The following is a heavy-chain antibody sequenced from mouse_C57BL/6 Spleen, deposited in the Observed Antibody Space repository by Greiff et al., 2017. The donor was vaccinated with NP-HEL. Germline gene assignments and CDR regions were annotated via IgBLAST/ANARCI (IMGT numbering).Heavy chain of an antibody. J-gene: IGHJ3*01. CDR3: APCTTVVGKDWFAY. Sequence: VQLQQPGAELVRPGTSVKLSCKASGYTFTSYWLHWVKQRPGQGLEWIGVIDPSDSYTNYNQKFKGKATLTVDTSSSTAYMQLSSLTSEDSAVYYCAPCTTVVGKDWFAYWGQGTLVTVSA. D-gene: IGHD1-1*01. CDR1: GYTFTSYW. CDR2: IDPSDSYT. V-gene: IGHV1-59*01.